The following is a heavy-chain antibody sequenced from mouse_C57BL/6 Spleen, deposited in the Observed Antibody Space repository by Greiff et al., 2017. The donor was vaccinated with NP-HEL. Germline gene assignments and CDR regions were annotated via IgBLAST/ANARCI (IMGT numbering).Heavy chain of an antibody. J-gene: IGHJ4*01. V-gene: IGHV10-1*01. Sequence: EVKLVESGGGLVQPKGSLKLSCAASGFSFTTYAMNWVRQAPGKGLEWVARIRSKSNNYATYYADSVKDRFTISRDDSESMLYLQMNNLKTEDTAMYYCVRHHGDYWGQGTSVTVSS. CDR2: IRSKSNNYAT. CDR1: GFSFTTYA. CDR3: VRHHGDY.